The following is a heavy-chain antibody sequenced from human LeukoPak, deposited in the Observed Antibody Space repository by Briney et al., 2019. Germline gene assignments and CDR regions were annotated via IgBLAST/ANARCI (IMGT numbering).Heavy chain of an antibody. CDR2: IIPILGIA. Sequence: GASVKVSCKASGGTFSSYAISWVRQAPGQGLEWMGGIIPILGIANYAQKFQGRVTITADKSTSTAYMELSSLRSEDTAVYYCARDLRVSSGWYGWGQGTLVTVSS. J-gene: IGHJ4*02. D-gene: IGHD6-19*01. CDR3: ARDLRVSSGWYG. V-gene: IGHV1-69*10. CDR1: GGTFSSYA.